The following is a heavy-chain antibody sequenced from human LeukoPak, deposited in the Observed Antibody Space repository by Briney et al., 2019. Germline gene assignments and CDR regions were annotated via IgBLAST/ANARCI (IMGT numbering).Heavy chain of an antibody. J-gene: IGHJ4*02. D-gene: IGHD3-9*01. Sequence: GGSLRLSCAVSGFTFSSYWMSWVRQTPGKGLEWVANIQQDGSEKYYVDSVKGRFTISRDNAKNSLYLQMNSLRAEDTAVYYCARVHYDILTGYYDFDYWGQGTLVTVSS. CDR3: ARVHYDILTGYYDFDY. CDR2: IQQDGSEK. CDR1: GFTFSSYW. V-gene: IGHV3-7*01.